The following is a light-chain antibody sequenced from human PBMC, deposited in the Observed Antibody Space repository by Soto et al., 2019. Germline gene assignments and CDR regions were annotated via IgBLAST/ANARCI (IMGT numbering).Light chain of an antibody. CDR3: CSYDGSYYSWV. J-gene: IGLJ3*02. V-gene: IGLV2-11*01. CDR1: SSDVGGYNY. CDR2: DVS. Sequence: QSALTQPRSVSGSPGQSVTISCTGTSSDVGGYNYVSWYQQHPGKAPKLMIYDVSKRPSGVPDRFSGSKSGNTASLTISGRQADEDEDYYCCSYDGSYYSWVFGGGTKLTVL.